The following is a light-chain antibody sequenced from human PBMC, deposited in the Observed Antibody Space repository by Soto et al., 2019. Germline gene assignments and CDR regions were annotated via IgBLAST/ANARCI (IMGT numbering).Light chain of an antibody. CDR3: QQYNNWPRT. V-gene: IGKV3-15*01. J-gene: IGKJ1*01. CDR2: GAS. Sequence: EIVLTQSAATLSVSQGERATLSCRASLSVGSSLAWYQRKPGQAPRLLIYGASTRATGIPARFSGSGSGTEFTLTINSLQSEDFAVYYCQQYNNWPRTFGQGTKVDIK. CDR1: LSVGSS.